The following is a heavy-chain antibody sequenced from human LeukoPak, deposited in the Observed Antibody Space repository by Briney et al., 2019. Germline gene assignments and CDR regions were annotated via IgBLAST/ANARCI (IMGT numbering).Heavy chain of an antibody. Sequence: ASETLSLTCTVSGGSMSSYYWSWIRQPPGKGLEWIGYIYYSGSTKYNPSLKSRVTISVDTSKNQFSLKLSSVTAADTAVYYCARGARAGYNLEPFDYWGQGTLATVSS. CDR3: ARGARAGYNLEPFDY. V-gene: IGHV4-59*08. J-gene: IGHJ4*02. CDR1: GGSMSSYY. CDR2: IYYSGST. D-gene: IGHD5-24*01.